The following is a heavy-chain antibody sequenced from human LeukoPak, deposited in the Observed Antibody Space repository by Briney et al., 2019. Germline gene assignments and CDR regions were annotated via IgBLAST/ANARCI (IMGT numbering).Heavy chain of an antibody. Sequence: QPGRSLRRSCAASGLSVSSNYMNWVRQAPGKGLEWVSVFYSGGGTYYADSVKGRFTISRDSSKNTVYLQMNSLRAEDTAVYYCTTYGDTNAFDIWGQGTMVTVSS. CDR2: FYSGGGT. CDR1: GLSVSSNY. CDR3: TTYGDTNAFDI. D-gene: IGHD4-17*01. V-gene: IGHV3-53*01. J-gene: IGHJ3*02.